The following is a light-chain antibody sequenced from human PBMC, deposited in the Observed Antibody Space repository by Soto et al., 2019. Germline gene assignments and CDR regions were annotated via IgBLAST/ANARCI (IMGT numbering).Light chain of an antibody. J-gene: IGKJ4*01. Sequence: DIQMTQSPSSLSASVGDRVTIPCRASQSINSYLNWYQQKPGKAPKVLIYAASSLQSGVPSRFSGIGSGTDFTLSISSLQPEDFATYYCQQSYSGPLTFGGGTKVDIK. CDR1: QSINSY. CDR2: AAS. V-gene: IGKV1-39*01. CDR3: QQSYSGPLT.